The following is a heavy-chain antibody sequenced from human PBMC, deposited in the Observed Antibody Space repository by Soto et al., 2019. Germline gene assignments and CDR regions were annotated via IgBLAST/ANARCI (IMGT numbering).Heavy chain of an antibody. CDR3: ARDEAAHTFDP. J-gene: IGHJ5*02. D-gene: IGHD6-13*01. CDR2: ISPYNGNT. CDR1: GYTFTSYG. V-gene: IGHV1-18*01. Sequence: QVQLVQSGAEVKKPGPSVKVSCKASGYTFTSYGIRWVRQAPGQGLEWMGWISPYNGNTNYAQKLKGRVTMTTDTATSTAYMELRSLRSDDTAVYYWARDEAAHTFDPWGQGILVIVSS.